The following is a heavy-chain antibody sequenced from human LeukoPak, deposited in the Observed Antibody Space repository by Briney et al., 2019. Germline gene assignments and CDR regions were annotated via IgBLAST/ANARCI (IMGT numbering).Heavy chain of an antibody. D-gene: IGHD2-2*01. CDR3: ACVSSPEAFDI. Sequence: GGSLRLSCAASGFTVSSNYMSWVRQAPGKGLEWVSVIYSGGSTYYADSVKGRFTISRDNSKNTLYLQMNSLRAEDTAVYYCACVSSPEAFDIWGQGTMVTVSS. V-gene: IGHV3-66*01. CDR2: IYSGGST. CDR1: GFTVSSNY. J-gene: IGHJ3*02.